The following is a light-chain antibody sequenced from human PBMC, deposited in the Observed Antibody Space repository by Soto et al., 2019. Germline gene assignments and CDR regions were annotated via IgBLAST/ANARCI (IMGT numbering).Light chain of an antibody. CDR2: DAS. V-gene: IGKV1-5*01. J-gene: IGKJ1*01. Sequence: DIQITQSRRGLSSWLLYRVTITCRASQSISSWLAWYQQKPGKAPKLLIYDASSLESGVPARFSGSGSGTEFTLTISSLQPDDFATYYCQHYNSYSEAFGQGTKVDIK. CDR3: QHYNSYSEA. CDR1: QSISSW.